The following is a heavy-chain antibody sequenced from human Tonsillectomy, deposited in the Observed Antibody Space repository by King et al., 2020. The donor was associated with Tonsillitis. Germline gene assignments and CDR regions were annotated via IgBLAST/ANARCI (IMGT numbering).Heavy chain of an antibody. Sequence: VQLQESGPGLVKPSETLSLTCTVSGGSISSYYWSWIRQPPGKGLEWIGYIYYSGSTNYNPSLKSRVTISVDTSKNQFSLKLSSVTAADTAVYYCAREGGYCSSNSCEGETGSFDYWGQGTLVTVSS. CDR2: IYYSGST. J-gene: IGHJ4*02. V-gene: IGHV4-59*01. CDR3: AREGGYCSSNSCEGETGSFDY. CDR1: GGSISSYY. D-gene: IGHD2-2*01.